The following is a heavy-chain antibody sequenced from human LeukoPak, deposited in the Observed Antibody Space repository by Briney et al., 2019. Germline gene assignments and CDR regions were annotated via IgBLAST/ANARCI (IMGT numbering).Heavy chain of an antibody. CDR1: GFTFSSYA. J-gene: IGHJ6*02. CDR2: ISYDGSNK. CDR3: ARDPRSGGPSYYGMDV. Sequence: QAGGSLRLSCAASGFTFSSYAMHWVRQAPGQGLEWVAVISYDGSNKYYADSVKGRFTISRDNSKNTLYLQMNSLRAEDTAVYYCARDPRSGGPSYYGMDVWGQGTTVTVSS. V-gene: IGHV3-30*04. D-gene: IGHD3-10*01.